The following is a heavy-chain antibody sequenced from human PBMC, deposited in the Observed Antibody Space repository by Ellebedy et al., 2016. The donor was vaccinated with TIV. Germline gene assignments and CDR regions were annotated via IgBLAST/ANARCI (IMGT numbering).Heavy chain of an antibody. CDR2: MYTGDSN. CDR1: GFSVSSNY. D-gene: IGHD6-13*01. CDR3: ARVRSSAFEI. Sequence: GESLKISCAASGFSVSSNYVSWVRQAPGKGLEWVSYMYTGDSNYHADSVKGRFPIPRDNSKNTVSLQMNSLRVEDTAVYYCARVRSSAFEIWGQGTIVTVSS. V-gene: IGHV3-53*01. J-gene: IGHJ3*02.